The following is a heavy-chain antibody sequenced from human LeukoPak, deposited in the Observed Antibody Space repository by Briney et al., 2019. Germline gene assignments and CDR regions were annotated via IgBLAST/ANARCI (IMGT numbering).Heavy chain of an antibody. CDR3: ARARRPKWERDGYTSKESAFDI. V-gene: IGHV3-48*04. J-gene: IGHJ3*02. D-gene: IGHD5-24*01. CDR1: GFTFSSYN. CDR2: ISSSSSTI. Sequence: GGSLRLSCAASGFTFSSYNMNWVRQAPGKGLEWVPYISSSSSTIYYADSVKGRFTISNDNAKKSLYLQMNSLRAEDTAVYYCARARRPKWERDGYTSKESAFDIWGQGTMVTVS.